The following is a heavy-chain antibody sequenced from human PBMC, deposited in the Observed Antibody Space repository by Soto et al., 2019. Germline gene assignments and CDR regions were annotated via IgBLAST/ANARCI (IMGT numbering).Heavy chain of an antibody. CDR3: ESSPSTAAAGAAFDP. V-gene: IGHV4-31*03. D-gene: IGHD6-13*01. J-gene: IGHJ5*02. CDR2: IYYSGST. Sequence: SESMSLTCTVSGGSISSAGYYWSRIRQHPGKGLEWIGYIYYSGSTYYNPSLKSRVTISVDTSKNQFSLKLSSVTAADTAVYYCESSPSTAAAGAAFDPWGQGTLVTVSS. CDR1: GGSISSAGYY.